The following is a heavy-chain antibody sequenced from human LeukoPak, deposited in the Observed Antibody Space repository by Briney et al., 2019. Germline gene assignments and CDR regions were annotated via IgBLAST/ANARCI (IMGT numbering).Heavy chain of an antibody. J-gene: IGHJ3*02. CDR2: ISWNSGSI. D-gene: IGHD1-26*01. CDR1: GFTFDDYA. Sequence: GGSLRLSCAASGFTFDDYAMHWVRQAPGKGLEWVSGISWNSGSIGYADSVKGRFTISRDDAKNSLYLQMNSLRAEDTAVYYCARDGWELPSDAFDIWGQGTMVTVSS. V-gene: IGHV3-9*01. CDR3: ARDGWELPSDAFDI.